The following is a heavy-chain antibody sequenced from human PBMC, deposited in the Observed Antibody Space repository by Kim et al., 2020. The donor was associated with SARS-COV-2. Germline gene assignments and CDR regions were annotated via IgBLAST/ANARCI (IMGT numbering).Heavy chain of an antibody. V-gene: IGHV4-59*13. Sequence: SETLSLTCTVSGGSISSYYWSWIRQPPGKGLEWIGYIYYSGSTNYNPSLKSRVTIAVDTSKNLFSLKLSSVTAADTAVYYCARYDMGPDAFDIWGQGTMVTVSS. CDR3: ARYDMGPDAFDI. CDR2: IYYSGST. D-gene: IGHD3-22*01. CDR1: GGSISSYY. J-gene: IGHJ3*02.